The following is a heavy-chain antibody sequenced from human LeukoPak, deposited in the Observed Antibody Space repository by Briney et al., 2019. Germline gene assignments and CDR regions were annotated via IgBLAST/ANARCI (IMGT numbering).Heavy chain of an antibody. Sequence: SETLSLTCTVSGYSISSGYYWGWIRQPPGKGLEWIGSIYHSGSTYYNPSLKSRVTISVDTSKNQFSLKLSSVTAADTAVYYCARDPLSRIVGATGTDYWGQGTLVTVSS. CDR3: ARDPLSRIVGATGTDY. V-gene: IGHV4-38-2*02. D-gene: IGHD1-26*01. CDR1: GYSISSGYY. J-gene: IGHJ4*02. CDR2: IYHSGST.